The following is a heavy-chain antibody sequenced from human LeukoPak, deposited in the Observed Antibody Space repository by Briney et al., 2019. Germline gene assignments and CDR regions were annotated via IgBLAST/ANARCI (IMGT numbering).Heavy chain of an antibody. CDR2: INPKSGGT. V-gene: IGHV1-2*02. D-gene: IGHD3/OR15-3a*01. J-gene: IGHJ4*02. CDR1: GYNFADHY. CDR3: ARVDNRDWYYFDY. Sequence: ASVKLSCQASGYNFADHYVHWVRQAPGQGLEWMGWINPKSGGTDYAQKFQGRVAMTSDTSIRTGYMELNNLTSYDTAVYYCARVDNRDWYYFDYWGQGGLVTVSS.